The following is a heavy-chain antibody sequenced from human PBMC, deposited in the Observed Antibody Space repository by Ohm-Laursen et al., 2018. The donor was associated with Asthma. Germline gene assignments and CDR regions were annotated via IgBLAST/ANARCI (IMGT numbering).Heavy chain of an antibody. J-gene: IGHJ6*02. V-gene: IGHV3-48*01. CDR1: EFTFSLYS. CDR2: ISSSSSTI. CDR3: ARDKPENEVNGYYYGMDV. D-gene: IGHD2-8*01. Sequence: GSLRLSCAASEFTFSLYSMNWVRQAPGKGLEWVSKISSSSSTIDYADSVKGRFTISRDNAKNSLYLQMNSLRAEDTAVYYCARDKPENEVNGYYYGMDVWGQGTTVTVSS.